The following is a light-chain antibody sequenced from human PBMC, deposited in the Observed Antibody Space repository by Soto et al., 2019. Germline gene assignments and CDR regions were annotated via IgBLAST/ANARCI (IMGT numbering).Light chain of an antibody. CDR3: QQDYNLPPLT. J-gene: IGKJ4*01. Sequence: EIVVTQSPATLSLSPGERATLSCRASQSVSSSYLSWYQQKPGQAPRLLIYGASTRATGIPARFSGSGSGTDFTLTISSLQPEDFAVYYCQQDYNLPPLTFGGGTKVDIK. V-gene: IGKV3D-7*01. CDR2: GAS. CDR1: QSVSSSY.